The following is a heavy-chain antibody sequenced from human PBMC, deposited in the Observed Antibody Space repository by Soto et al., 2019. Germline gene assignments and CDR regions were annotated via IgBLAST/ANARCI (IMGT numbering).Heavy chain of an antibody. Sequence: GASVKVSFKASGYTFTSYGISWVRQAPGQGLEWMGWISAYNGNTNYAQKLQGRVTMTTDTSTSTAYMELRSLRSDDTAVYYCARDLEGTYYYGSGSYPPYYYYYGMDVWGQGTTVTVSS. CDR3: ARDLEGTYYYGSGSYPPYYYYYGMDV. CDR1: GYTFTSYG. D-gene: IGHD3-10*01. CDR2: ISAYNGNT. V-gene: IGHV1-18*04. J-gene: IGHJ6*02.